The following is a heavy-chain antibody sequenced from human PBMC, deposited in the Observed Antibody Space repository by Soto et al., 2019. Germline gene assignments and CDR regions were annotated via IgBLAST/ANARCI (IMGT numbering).Heavy chain of an antibody. CDR1: GGTFSSYT. Sequence: VQLVQSGAEVKKPGSSVKVSCKASGGTFSSYTISWVRQAPGQGLECMGRIIPILGIANYAQKFQGRVTITADKSTSTAYMELSSLRSEDTAVYYCARDMTTVTTSRNYYYYYGMDVWGQGTTVTVSS. D-gene: IGHD4-17*01. V-gene: IGHV1-69*08. CDR3: ARDMTTVTTSRNYYYYYGMDV. J-gene: IGHJ6*02. CDR2: IIPILGIA.